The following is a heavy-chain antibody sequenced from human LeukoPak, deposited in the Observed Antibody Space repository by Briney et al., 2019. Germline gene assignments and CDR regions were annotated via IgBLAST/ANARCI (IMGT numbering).Heavy chain of an antibody. CDR2: IWYDGSNK. J-gene: IGHJ4*02. CDR1: GFTFSSYG. V-gene: IGHV3-33*01. D-gene: IGHD6-13*01. Sequence: PGGSLRLSCAASGFTFSSYGMLWVRQAPGKGLEWVAVIWYDGSNKYYADSVKGRFTISRDNSKNTLYLQMNSLRAEDTAVYYCAGLTGYSSSWYVLDYWGQGTLVTVSS. CDR3: AGLTGYSSSWYVLDY.